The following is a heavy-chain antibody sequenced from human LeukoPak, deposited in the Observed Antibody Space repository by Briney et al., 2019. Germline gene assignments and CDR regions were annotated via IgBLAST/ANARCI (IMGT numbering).Heavy chain of an antibody. CDR1: GFTFRGYG. CDR3: AKDDALYSSGWYVRGDFDY. CDR2: ISHDGGIT. J-gene: IGHJ4*02. Sequence: PGGSLRLSCAVSGFTFRGYGIHWVRQAPGKGLEWVAVISHDGGITYYADSVKGRFTISIDNSKDTLYLQMNSLRAEDTALYYCAKDDALYSSGWYVRGDFDYWGQGTLVTVSS. D-gene: IGHD6-19*01. V-gene: IGHV3-30*18.